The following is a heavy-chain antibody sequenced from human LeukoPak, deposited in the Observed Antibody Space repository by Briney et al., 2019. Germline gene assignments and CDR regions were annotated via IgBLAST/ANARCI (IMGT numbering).Heavy chain of an antibody. D-gene: IGHD2-21*02. V-gene: IGHV1-69*13. CDR2: IIPIFGTA. Sequence: SVKVSCKASGGTFSSYAISWVRQAPGQGLEWMGGIIPIFGTANYAQKFQGRVTITADESTSTAYMELSSLRSEDTAEYYCARGTLGYCGGDCYFVYWGQGTLVTVSS. CDR3: ARGTLGYCGGDCYFVY. J-gene: IGHJ4*02. CDR1: GGTFSSYA.